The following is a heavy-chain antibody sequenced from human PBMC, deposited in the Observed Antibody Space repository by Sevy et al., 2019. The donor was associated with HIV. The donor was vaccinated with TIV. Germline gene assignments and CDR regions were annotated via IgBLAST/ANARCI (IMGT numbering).Heavy chain of an antibody. V-gene: IGHV3-30*01. Sequence: GGSLRLSCAASGFTFSSNAMHWVRQAPGKGLEWVAVISYDGSKKYYRDSVKGRFTISRDNSKNTLYMQLNSLTAEDTAVYYCAGAGYDFLNGYLYYWGQGTLVTVSS. CDR1: GFTFSSNA. J-gene: IGHJ4*02. CDR3: AGAGYDFLNGYLYY. D-gene: IGHD3-3*01. CDR2: ISYDGSKK.